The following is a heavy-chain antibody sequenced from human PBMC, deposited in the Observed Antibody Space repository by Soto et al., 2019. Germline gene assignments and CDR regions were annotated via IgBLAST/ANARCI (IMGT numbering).Heavy chain of an antibody. J-gene: IGHJ6*02. D-gene: IGHD2-2*01. CDR1: GFTFSNAW. Sequence: GGSLRLSCAASGFTFSNAWMSWVRQAPGKGLEWVGRIKSKTDGGTTDYAAPVKGRFTISRDDSKNTLYLQMNSLKTEDTAVYYCTTDTVVVVPAAMGYYYYYGMDVWGQGTTVTVSS. V-gene: IGHV3-15*01. CDR3: TTDTVVVVPAAMGYYYYYGMDV. CDR2: IKSKTDGGTT.